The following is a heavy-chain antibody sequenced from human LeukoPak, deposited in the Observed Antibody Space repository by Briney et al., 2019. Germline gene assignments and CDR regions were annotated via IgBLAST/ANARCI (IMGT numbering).Heavy chain of an antibody. CDR2: IYYSGST. CDR3: ARGNTMKSGSHDY. D-gene: IGHD1-26*01. V-gene: IGHV4-39*07. CDR1: GGSISSSSYY. Sequence: SETLSLTCTVSGGSISSSSYYWGWIRQPPGKGLEWIGSIYYSGSTYYNPSLKSRVTMSLDTSNNQFSLKVSSVTAADTAVYYCARGNTMKSGSHDYWGQGTLVTVSS. J-gene: IGHJ4*02.